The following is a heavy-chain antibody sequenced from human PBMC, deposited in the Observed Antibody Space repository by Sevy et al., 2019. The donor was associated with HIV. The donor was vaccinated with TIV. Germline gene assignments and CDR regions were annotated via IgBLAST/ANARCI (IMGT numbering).Heavy chain of an antibody. Sequence: GGSLRLSCAASGFTFAKYSMSWVRQAPGKGLEWVSTFSFDCGRINYADSVKGRFTISRDDSKNTLLLQTNSLRAEDTATYFCAREGCTQPHDYWGQGTLVTVSS. CDR1: GFTFAKYS. CDR2: FSFDCGRI. D-gene: IGHD2-8*01. V-gene: IGHV3-23*01. CDR3: AREGCTQPHDY. J-gene: IGHJ4*02.